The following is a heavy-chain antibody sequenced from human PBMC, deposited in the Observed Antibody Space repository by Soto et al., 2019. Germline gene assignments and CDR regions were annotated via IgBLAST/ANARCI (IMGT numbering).Heavy chain of an antibody. D-gene: IGHD6-19*01. CDR1: GYTFTSYD. V-gene: IGHV1-8*01. Sequence: ASVKVSCKASGYTFTSYDINWVRQATGQGLEWMGWMNPNSGNTGYAQKFQGRVTMTRNTSISTAYMELSSLRSEDTAVYYCAVGVYSSGWYYFDYWGQGTLVTVPS. CDR2: MNPNSGNT. J-gene: IGHJ4*02. CDR3: AVGVYSSGWYYFDY.